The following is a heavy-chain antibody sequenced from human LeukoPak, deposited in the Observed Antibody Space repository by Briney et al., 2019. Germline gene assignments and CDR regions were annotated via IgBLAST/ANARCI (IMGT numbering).Heavy chain of an antibody. CDR2: IFTSGST. V-gene: IGHV4-4*07. CDR3: ARGLSDYFCYYYMDV. J-gene: IGHJ6*03. CDR1: GDSISSYY. D-gene: IGHD3-16*01. Sequence: PSETLSLTCNVSGDSISSYYWTWIRQPAGKGLQWIGRIFTSGSTSYNPSLKSRLTISLDMSKNQFSLKLTSVTAADTAVYYCARGLSDYFCYYYMDVWGKGTTVTVSS.